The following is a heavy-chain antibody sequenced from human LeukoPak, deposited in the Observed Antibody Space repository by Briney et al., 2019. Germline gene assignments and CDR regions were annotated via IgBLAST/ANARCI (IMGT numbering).Heavy chain of an antibody. Sequence: GGSLRLSCAASGFILSSYAMHWVRQAPGKGLEWVAVISNDGSKKYSADSVRGRFIISRDNSKNTLYLQMNSLRVDDTAVYYCAGSLYARGSNYDTSGSPYYYYAMDVWGQGTTVTVSS. D-gene: IGHD3-22*01. V-gene: IGHV3-30*04. CDR3: AGSLYARGSNYDTSGSPYYYYAMDV. CDR1: GFILSSYA. CDR2: ISNDGSKK. J-gene: IGHJ6*02.